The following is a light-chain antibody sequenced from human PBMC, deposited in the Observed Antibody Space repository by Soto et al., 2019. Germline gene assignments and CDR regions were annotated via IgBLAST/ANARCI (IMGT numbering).Light chain of an antibody. CDR2: EVS. CDR1: SSDVGAFKY. Sequence: QSVLTQPASVSGSPGQSITISCTATSSDVGAFKYVSWYQQHPGKAPKLMISEVSNRPSGVSNRFSGSKSGNTASLTISGLQAEDEADYYCSTYTTTSTYVFGTGTKLTVL. J-gene: IGLJ1*01. V-gene: IGLV2-14*01. CDR3: STYTTTSTYV.